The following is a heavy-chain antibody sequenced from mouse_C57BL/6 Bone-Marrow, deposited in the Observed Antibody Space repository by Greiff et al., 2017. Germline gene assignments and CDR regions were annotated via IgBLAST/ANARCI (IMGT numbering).Heavy chain of an antibody. CDR1: GYTFTSYW. D-gene: IGHD2-3*01. J-gene: IGHJ3*01. Sequence: QVQLQQPGAELVKPGASVKLSCKASGYTFTSYWMHWVKQRPGQGLEWIGMIHPNSGSTNYNEKFKSKATLTVDKSSSTAYMQLSSLTSEDSAVYYCARSNDGYPGFAYWGQGTLVTVSA. CDR2: IHPNSGST. V-gene: IGHV1-64*01. CDR3: ARSNDGYPGFAY.